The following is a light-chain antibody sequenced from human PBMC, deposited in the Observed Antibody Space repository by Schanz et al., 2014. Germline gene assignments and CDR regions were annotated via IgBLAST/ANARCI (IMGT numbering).Light chain of an antibody. CDR1: SSDVGGYNY. Sequence: QSALTQPPSASGSPGQSVTISCTGTSSDVGGYNYVSWYQQHPGKAPKVMIYEVSKRPSGVPDRFSGSKSGNTASLTVSGLQAEDEADHYCSSYAGSNNFEVFGTGTKLTVL. CDR2: EVS. J-gene: IGLJ1*01. CDR3: SSYAGSNNFEV. V-gene: IGLV2-8*01.